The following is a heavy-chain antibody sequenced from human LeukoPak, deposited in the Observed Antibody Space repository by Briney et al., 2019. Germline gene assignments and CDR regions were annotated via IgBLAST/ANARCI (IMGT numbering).Heavy chain of an antibody. Sequence: PGGSLRLSCAASGFTFSSYAMHWVRQAPGKGLEWVAVISYDGSNKYYADSVKGRFTISRDNSKNTLYLQMNSLGAEDTAVYYCARDLLRFLEWLYTTYYYYGMDVWGQGTTVTVSS. D-gene: IGHD3-3*01. CDR2: ISYDGSNK. J-gene: IGHJ6*02. V-gene: IGHV3-30-3*01. CDR3: ARDLLRFLEWLYTTYYYYGMDV. CDR1: GFTFSSYA.